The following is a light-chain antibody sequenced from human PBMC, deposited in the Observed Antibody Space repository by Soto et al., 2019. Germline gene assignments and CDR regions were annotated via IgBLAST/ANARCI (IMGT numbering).Light chain of an antibody. V-gene: IGKV3-15*01. Sequence: EIVLSQSPGAVSLSPGERATLYCRASQSVSSSYLAWYQQKPGQAPRLLIYGASTRATGIPARFSGSGSGTEFTLTISSLQSEDFAVYYCQQYNNWPPITFGQGTRLEI. J-gene: IGKJ5*01. CDR1: QSVSSSY. CDR2: GAS. CDR3: QQYNNWPPIT.